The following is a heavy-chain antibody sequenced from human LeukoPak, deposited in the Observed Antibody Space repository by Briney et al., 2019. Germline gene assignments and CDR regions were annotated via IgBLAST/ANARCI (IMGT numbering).Heavy chain of an antibody. D-gene: IGHD1-14*01. Sequence: GGSLRLSCAASGFTFDDYAMHWVRQAPGKGLEWVSYISSSGSTMYYADSVKGRFTISRDNAKNSLYLQMNSLRAEDTAVYYCARRPDFDYWGQGTLVTVSS. CDR2: ISSSGSTM. CDR3: ARRPDFDY. CDR1: GFTFDDYA. V-gene: IGHV3-48*03. J-gene: IGHJ4*02.